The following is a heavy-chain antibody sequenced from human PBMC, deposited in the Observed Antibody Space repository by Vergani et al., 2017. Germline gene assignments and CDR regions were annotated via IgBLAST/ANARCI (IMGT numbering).Heavy chain of an antibody. D-gene: IGHD5-18*01. V-gene: IGHV5-10-1*01. CDR1: GYSFTSYW. Sequence: EVQLVQSGAEVKKPGESLRISCKGSGYSFTSYWISWVRQMPGKGLEWMGRIDPSDSYTNYSPSFQGHVTISADKSISTAYLQWSSLKASDTAMYYCARLNLNSYGPYYYYGMDVWGQGTTVTVSS. J-gene: IGHJ6*02. CDR3: ARLNLNSYGPYYYYGMDV. CDR2: IDPSDSYT.